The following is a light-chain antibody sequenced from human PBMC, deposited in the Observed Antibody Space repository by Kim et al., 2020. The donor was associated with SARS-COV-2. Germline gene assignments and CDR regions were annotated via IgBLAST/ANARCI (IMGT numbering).Light chain of an antibody. Sequence: PRSGPGGSGSMTDNSLQWYQRCPSSAATAVIFEDKQRPSGVPVRFSGSIDSSSNSASLPISGLKTEDEADYYFQSYDTANRVFGGGTQMTVL. CDR2: EDK. J-gene: IGLJ3*02. CDR3: QSYDTANRV. CDR1: SGSMTDNS. V-gene: IGLV6-57*02.